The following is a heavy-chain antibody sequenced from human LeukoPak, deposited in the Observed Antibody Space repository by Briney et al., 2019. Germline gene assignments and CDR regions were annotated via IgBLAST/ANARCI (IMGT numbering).Heavy chain of an antibody. J-gene: IGHJ4*02. CDR3: ARDSGNYRYDNFDY. D-gene: IGHD1-26*01. Sequence: GGSLSLSCAASGFIVSSNYMSWVRQAPGKGLEWVSVIYSSGNTYYADSVKGRFTISRDNSKNTLYLQMNSLRAEDTALYYCARDSGNYRYDNFDYWGQGTLVTVSS. CDR2: IYSSGNT. V-gene: IGHV3-66*03. CDR1: GFIVSSNY.